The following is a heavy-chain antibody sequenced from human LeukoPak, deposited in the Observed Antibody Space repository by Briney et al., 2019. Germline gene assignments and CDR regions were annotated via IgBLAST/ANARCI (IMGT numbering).Heavy chain of an antibody. D-gene: IGHD6-13*01. CDR1: GYTFTGYY. J-gene: IGHJ4*02. Sequence: ASVKVSCKASGYTFTGYYMHWVRQAPGQGLEWMGWINPNSGGTNYAQKFQGRVTMTRDTSISTAYMELSRLRSDDTAVYYCARESRIAAAGYIDYWGQGNLVTVSP. V-gene: IGHV1-2*02. CDR3: ARESRIAAAGYIDY. CDR2: INPNSGGT.